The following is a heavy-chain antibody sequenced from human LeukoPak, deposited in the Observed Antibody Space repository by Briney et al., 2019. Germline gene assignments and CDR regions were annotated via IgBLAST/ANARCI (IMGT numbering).Heavy chain of an antibody. CDR2: IYYSGST. Sequence: PSETLSLTCTVSGGSISSYYWSWIRQPPGKGLEWIGYIYYSGSTNYNPSLKSRVTISVDTSKNQFSLKLSSVTAADTAVYYCARTYYDYVWGSSPTFDCWGQGTLVTVSS. V-gene: IGHV4-59*01. J-gene: IGHJ4*02. CDR3: ARTYYDYVWGSSPTFDC. CDR1: GGSISSYY. D-gene: IGHD3-16*01.